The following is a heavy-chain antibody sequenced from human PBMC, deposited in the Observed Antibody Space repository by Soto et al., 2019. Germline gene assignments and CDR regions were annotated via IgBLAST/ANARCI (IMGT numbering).Heavy chain of an antibody. D-gene: IGHD3-16*01. V-gene: IGHV3-66*01. CDR1: GFSVGTNY. J-gene: IGHJ4*02. Sequence: EVQLVESGGGLVQPGGSLRLSCAASGFSVGTNYMNWVRRAPGKGLEWVSLIYSGGDTYYADSVKGRFTISRDKPKNTVYLQMNGRRAEDTAVYSFAKDPFGGGGDSWGQGTLVTVSS. CDR2: IYSGGDT. CDR3: AKDPFGGGGDS.